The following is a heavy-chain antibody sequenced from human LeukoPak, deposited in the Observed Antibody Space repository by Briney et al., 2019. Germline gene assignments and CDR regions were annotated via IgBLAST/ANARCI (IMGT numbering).Heavy chain of an antibody. CDR3: VRDVGVGTGIYYYFGY. J-gene: IGHJ4*02. CDR2: VSYDGGNT. D-gene: IGHD2-8*02. Sequence: GGSLRLSCAASGFTFSTYWMAWVRQAPGKGLEWVGLVSYDGGNTYYGDSVRGRFSISRDNSKNTVYLQMNSPRADDSAVYYCVRDVGVGTGIYYYFGYWGQGTLVTVSS. V-gene: IGHV3-33*08. CDR1: GFTFSTYW.